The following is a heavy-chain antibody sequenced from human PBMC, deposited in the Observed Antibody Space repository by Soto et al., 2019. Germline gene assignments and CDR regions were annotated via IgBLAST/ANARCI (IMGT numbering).Heavy chain of an antibody. J-gene: IGHJ4*02. Sequence: SETLFLTCTVSGGSISSGFYYWSWIRQHPGEGLEWIGYISYSGSTYYNPSLKSRVAISVDTSKIQFSLKLSSVTAADTAVYYCARAPYFDVLTAPFDHRGQGALVTVSS. D-gene: IGHD3-9*01. CDR1: GGSISSGFYY. V-gene: IGHV4-31*03. CDR3: ARAPYFDVLTAPFDH. CDR2: ISYSGST.